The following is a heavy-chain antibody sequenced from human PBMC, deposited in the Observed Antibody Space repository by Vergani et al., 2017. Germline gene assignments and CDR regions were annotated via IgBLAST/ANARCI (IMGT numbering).Heavy chain of an antibody. D-gene: IGHD3-22*01. CDR3: ARGPSSGYYRGGTYYFDY. J-gene: IGHJ4*02. V-gene: IGHV1-2*04. CDR1: GYTFTGYY. CDR2: INPNSGGT. Sequence: QVQLVQSGVEVKKPGASVKVSCKASGYTFTGYYMHWVRQAPGQGLEWMGWINPNSGGTNYAQKFQGWVTMTRDTSISTAYMELSRLRSDDTAVYYCARGPSSGYYRGGTYYFDYWGQGTLVTVSS.